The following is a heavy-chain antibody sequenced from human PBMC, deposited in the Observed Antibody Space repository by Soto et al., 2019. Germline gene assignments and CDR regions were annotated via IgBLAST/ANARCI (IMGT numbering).Heavy chain of an antibody. D-gene: IGHD2-8*01. CDR2: IIPNNGKT. Sequence: ASVKVSCKASGYTFTSYGISWVRQAPGQGLEWMGGIIPNNGKTNYAQKLQGRVTMTTDTSTSTAYMELRSLRSDDTAVYYCARVVLYYYYYYGMDVWGQGTTVTVS. CDR1: GYTFTSYG. CDR3: ARVVLYYYYYYGMDV. V-gene: IGHV1-18*01. J-gene: IGHJ6*02.